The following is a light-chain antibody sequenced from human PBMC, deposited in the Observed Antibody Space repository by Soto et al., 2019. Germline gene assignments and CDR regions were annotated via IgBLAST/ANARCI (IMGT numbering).Light chain of an antibody. J-gene: IGKJ5*01. CDR1: QSISSW. CDR2: DAS. CDR3: QQYDNGLIT. Sequence: DIQMTQSPSSLSASVGDRVTITCRASQSISSWLAWYQQKPGKAPKLLIYDASSLESGVPSRFSGSGSGTDFTFTISSLQPEDIATYYCQQYDNGLITFGQGTRLEIK. V-gene: IGKV1-5*01.